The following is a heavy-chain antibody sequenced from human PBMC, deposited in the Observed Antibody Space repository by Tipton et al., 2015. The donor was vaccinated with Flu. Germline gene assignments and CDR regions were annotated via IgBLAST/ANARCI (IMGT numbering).Heavy chain of an antibody. D-gene: IGHD3-10*02. Sequence: GLVKPSETLSLTCSVSGGSISTYFWSWIRQPPGKGLEWIGYISFSGNTYYNPSLKSRVTISVDTSKSQFSLMLRSVTAADTAVYYCARLSYYDVDLKNFYFDHWGQGALVTVSS. V-gene: IGHV4-59*08. J-gene: IGHJ4*02. CDR1: GGSISTYF. CDR2: ISFSGNT. CDR3: ARLSYYDVDLKNFYFDH.